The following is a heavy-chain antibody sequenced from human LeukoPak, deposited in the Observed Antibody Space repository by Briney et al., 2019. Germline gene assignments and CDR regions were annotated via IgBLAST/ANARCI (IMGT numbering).Heavy chain of an antibody. Sequence: GGSLRLSCAASRFTLSSYWMHSVRQAPGKGLVWVSRINTDGSSTNYADSVKGRFTISRDNAMNTLYLQMNNLRAEDTAVYYCASRTGVYWGQGTLVSVSS. CDR2: INTDGSST. J-gene: IGHJ4*02. CDR1: RFTLSSYW. CDR3: ASRTGVY. V-gene: IGHV3-74*01. D-gene: IGHD1-14*01.